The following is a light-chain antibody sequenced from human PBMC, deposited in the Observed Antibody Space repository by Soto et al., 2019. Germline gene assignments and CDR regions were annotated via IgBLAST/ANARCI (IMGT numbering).Light chain of an antibody. CDR2: CAS. V-gene: IGKV3-15*01. J-gene: IGKJ1*01. CDR3: QQYNNWLWT. CDR1: QSVSSN. Sequence: EIVMTQSPATLSVSPGERATLSCSASQSVSSNLAWYQQKPGQAPRLLIYCASTRATGIPARFSGSGSGTEFTLTISSLQSEDFAVYYCQQYNNWLWTFGQGTKVEIK.